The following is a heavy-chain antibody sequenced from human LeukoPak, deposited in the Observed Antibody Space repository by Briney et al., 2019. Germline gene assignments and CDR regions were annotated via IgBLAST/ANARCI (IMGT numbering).Heavy chain of an antibody. J-gene: IGHJ5*02. Sequence: PSETLSLTCTVSGGSISSGGYYWSWIRQHPGKGLEWIGYIYYSGTTYYNPSLKSRVTISVDTSQNQFSLKLSSVTAADTAVYYRARFVVVPANWFDPWGQGTLVTVSS. V-gene: IGHV4-31*03. D-gene: IGHD2-2*01. CDR2: IYYSGTT. CDR3: ARFVVVPANWFDP. CDR1: GGSISSGGYY.